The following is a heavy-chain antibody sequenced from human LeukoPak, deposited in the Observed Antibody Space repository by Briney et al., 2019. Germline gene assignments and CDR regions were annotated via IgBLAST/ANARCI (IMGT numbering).Heavy chain of an antibody. CDR3: AKKSEWLLMALIDY. CDR1: GFTFSSYA. V-gene: IGHV3-23*01. D-gene: IGHD3-3*01. J-gene: IGHJ4*02. Sequence: PGGSLRLSCAASGFTFSSYAMSWVRQAPGKGLEWVSAISGSGGSTYYADSVKGRFTISRDNSKNTLYLQMNSLRAEDTAVYYRAKKSEWLLMALIDYWGQGTLVTVSS. CDR2: ISGSGGST.